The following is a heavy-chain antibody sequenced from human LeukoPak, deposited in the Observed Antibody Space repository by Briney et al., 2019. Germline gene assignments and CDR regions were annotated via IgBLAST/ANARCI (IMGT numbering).Heavy chain of an antibody. D-gene: IGHD1-26*01. J-gene: IGHJ4*02. Sequence: PGGSLRLSCAASGFTFSSYSMNWVRQAPGKGLEWVSSISSSSSYIYYADSVKGRFTISRDNAKNSLYLQMNSLRAEDTAVYYCARDTTVGAIWDDPTGQLDYWGQGTLVTVSS. CDR2: ISSSSSYI. CDR1: GFTFSSYS. V-gene: IGHV3-21*01. CDR3: ARDTTVGAIWDDPTGQLDY.